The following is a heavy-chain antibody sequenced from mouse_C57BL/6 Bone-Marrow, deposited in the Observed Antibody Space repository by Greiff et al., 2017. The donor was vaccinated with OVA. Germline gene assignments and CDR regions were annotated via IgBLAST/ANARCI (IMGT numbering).Heavy chain of an antibody. CDR2: IDPSDSYT. CDR1: GYTFTSYW. J-gene: IGHJ2*01. CDR3: AREGTTVDFDY. Sequence: QVQLKQPGAELVMPGASVKLSCKASGYTFTSYWMHWVKQRPGQGLEWIGEIDPSDSYTNYNQKFKGKSTLTVDKSSSTAYMQLSSLTSEDSAVYYCAREGTTVDFDYWGQGTTLTVSS. D-gene: IGHD1-1*01. V-gene: IGHV1-69*01.